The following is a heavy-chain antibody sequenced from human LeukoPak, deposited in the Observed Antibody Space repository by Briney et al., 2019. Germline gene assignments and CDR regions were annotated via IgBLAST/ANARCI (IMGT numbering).Heavy chain of an antibody. CDR3: ARLRPRGALDP. CDR2: IYHSGST. D-gene: IGHD3-10*01. V-gene: IGHV4-38-2*02. J-gene: IGHJ5*02. CDR1: GYSISSGYS. Sequence: SETLSLTCTVSGYSISSGYSWGWIRPPPGKGLEGIGSIYHSGSTYYNPSLKSRVTISVDTSKNQFSLKLSSVTAADTAVYYCARLRPRGALDPWGQGTLVTVSS.